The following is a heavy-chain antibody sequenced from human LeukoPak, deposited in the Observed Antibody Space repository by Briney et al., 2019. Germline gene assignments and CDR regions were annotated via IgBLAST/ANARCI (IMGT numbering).Heavy chain of an antibody. CDR1: GFTFSTYA. J-gene: IGHJ2*01. CDR2: ISGTGGST. CDR3: AKVGTTITTHQYFDL. Sequence: GGSLRLSCAASGFTFSTYAMTWVRQAPGKGLEWVSLISGTGGSTYYADSVKGRFTISRDNSKNTLHLQMNSLRPEDTAVYYCAKVGTTITTHQYFDLWGRGTLVIVSS. V-gene: IGHV3-23*01. D-gene: IGHD4-11*01.